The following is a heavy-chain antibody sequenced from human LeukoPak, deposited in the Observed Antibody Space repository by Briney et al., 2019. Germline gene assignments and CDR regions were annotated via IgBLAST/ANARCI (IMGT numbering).Heavy chain of an antibody. V-gene: IGHV4-39*07. CDR3: ARAIVGAIFDY. D-gene: IGHD1-26*01. CDR2: IYYSGST. J-gene: IGHJ4*02. CDR1: GGSISSSSYY. Sequence: SETLSLTCTVSGGSISSSSYYWGWIRQPPGKGLEWIGSIYYSGSTYYNPSLKSRVTISVDTSKNQFSLKLSSVTAADTAVYYCARAIVGAIFDYWGQGTLVTVPS.